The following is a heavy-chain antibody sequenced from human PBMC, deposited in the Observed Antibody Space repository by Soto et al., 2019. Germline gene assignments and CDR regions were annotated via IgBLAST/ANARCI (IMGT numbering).Heavy chain of an antibody. CDR3: ANRATSYYFDY. V-gene: IGHV3-23*01. Sequence: VQLLESGGGLVQPGGSLRLSCAVSGFTLSTYGMNWVRQAPGKGLEWVPTISGTGGSTYYAGSVKGRFTISRDNSKNTLYLQMDSLRADDTAVYYCANRATSYYFDYWGQGTLVTVSS. J-gene: IGHJ4*02. CDR1: GFTLSTYG. CDR2: ISGTGGST.